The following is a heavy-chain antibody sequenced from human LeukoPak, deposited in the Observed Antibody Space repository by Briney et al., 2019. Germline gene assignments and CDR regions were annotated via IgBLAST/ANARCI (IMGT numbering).Heavy chain of an antibody. CDR2: VSQDGSQK. D-gene: IGHD5-18*01. CDR3: ARDGYNYASDS. V-gene: IGHV3-7*01. J-gene: IGHJ5*01. CDR1: GFTFSRSW. Sequence: GGSLRLSCVASGFTFSRSWMTWVRQAPGKGLEWVGNVSQDGSQKYYVDSVKGRFAISRDNAKNSLYLQMNSLRGEDTAMYYCARDGYNYASDSWGQGTLVTVSS.